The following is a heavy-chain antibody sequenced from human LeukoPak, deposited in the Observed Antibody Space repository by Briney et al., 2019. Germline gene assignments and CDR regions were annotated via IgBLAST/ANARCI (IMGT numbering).Heavy chain of an antibody. CDR3: ARDVRRAAAGTMKY. CDR1: GFTFSSYA. Sequence: GGSLRLSCAASGFTFSSYAMSWVRQAPGKGLGWVAVIWYDGSNTYYADSVKGRFTISRDDSKNTLYLQMNSLRAEDTAVYFCARDVRRAAAGTMKYWGQGTLVTVSS. D-gene: IGHD6-13*01. CDR2: IWYDGSNT. V-gene: IGHV3-33*08. J-gene: IGHJ4*02.